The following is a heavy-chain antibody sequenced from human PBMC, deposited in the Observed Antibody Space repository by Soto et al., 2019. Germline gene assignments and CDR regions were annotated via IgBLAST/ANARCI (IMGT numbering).Heavy chain of an antibody. CDR1: GFTFSTYA. V-gene: IGHV3-23*01. J-gene: IGHJ4*02. CDR3: ATGQQLGY. Sequence: GGSLRLACAASGFTFSTYAMSWVRQAPGKGLEWVSKIIHSGDSTYYADSVKGRFTISRDNSKNTVYLQMNSLRAEDTAVYYCATGQQLGYWGQGTLVTVSS. D-gene: IGHD6-13*01. CDR2: IIHSGDST.